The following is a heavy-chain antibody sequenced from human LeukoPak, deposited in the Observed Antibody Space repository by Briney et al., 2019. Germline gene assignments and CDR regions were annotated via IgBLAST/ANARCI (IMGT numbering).Heavy chain of an antibody. CDR3: ARGKQDY. CDR1: GFTFSSYA. J-gene: IGHJ4*02. V-gene: IGHV3-30-3*01. CDR2: ISYDGSNK. D-gene: IGHD1/OR15-1a*01. Sequence: GRSLRLSCAASGFTFSSYAMHWVRQAPGKGLEWVAVISYDGSNKYYADSVKGRFTISRDNSKNTLYLQMNSLRAEDTAVYYCARGKQDYWGQGTLVTVSS.